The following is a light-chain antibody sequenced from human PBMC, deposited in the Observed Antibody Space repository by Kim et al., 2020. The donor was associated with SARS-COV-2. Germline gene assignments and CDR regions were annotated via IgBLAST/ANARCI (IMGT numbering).Light chain of an antibody. Sequence: SLSPGERATLYCRASQSVGSYLAWYQQKRGQAPRLLMYDVSNMATGMPARFSGSGSGTDFTLTISGLEPEDFALYDCHQRSDWPNTFGQGTKLEI. CDR1: QSVGSY. CDR3: HQRSDWPNT. CDR2: DVS. J-gene: IGKJ2*01. V-gene: IGKV3-11*01.